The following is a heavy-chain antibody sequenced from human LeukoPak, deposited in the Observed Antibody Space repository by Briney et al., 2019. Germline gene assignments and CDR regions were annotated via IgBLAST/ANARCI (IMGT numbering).Heavy chain of an antibody. CDR1: GGSISSSNW. Sequence: PSETLSLTCAVSGGSISSSNWWSWVRQPPGKGLEWIGEIYHSGSTNYNPSLKSRVTISVDKSKNQFSLKLSSVTAADTAVYYCAGYRDGSGIAWYFDLWGRGTLVTVSS. V-gene: IGHV4-4*02. CDR3: AGYRDGSGIAWYFDL. D-gene: IGHD3-10*01. CDR2: IYHSGST. J-gene: IGHJ2*01.